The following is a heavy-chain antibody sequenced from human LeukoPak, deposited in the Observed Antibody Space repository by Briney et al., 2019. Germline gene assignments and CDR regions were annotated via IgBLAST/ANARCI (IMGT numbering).Heavy chain of an antibody. CDR2: ISGSGGST. J-gene: IGHJ4*02. Sequence: PGGSLRLSCAASGFTFSSYAMSWVRQAPGKGLEWVSAISGSGGSTYYADSVKGRFTISRDNSKNTLYLQMNSLRAEDTAVYYCAKDPDYGDYGWLFDYWGQGTLVTVSS. CDR1: GFTFSSYA. CDR3: AKDPDYGDYGWLFDY. V-gene: IGHV3-23*01. D-gene: IGHD4-17*01.